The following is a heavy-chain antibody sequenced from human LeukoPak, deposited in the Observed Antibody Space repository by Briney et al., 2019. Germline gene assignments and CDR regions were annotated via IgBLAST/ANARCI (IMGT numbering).Heavy chain of an antibody. Sequence: SETLSLTCAVYGGSFSGYYWSWIRQPPGKGLEWIGEINHSGSTNYNPSLKSRVTISVDTSKNQFSLKLSSVTAADTAVYYCARDSSSWKTIDYWGQGTLVTVSS. CDR3: ARDSSSWKTIDY. CDR2: INHSGST. J-gene: IGHJ4*02. D-gene: IGHD6-13*01. CDR1: GGSFSGYY. V-gene: IGHV4-34*01.